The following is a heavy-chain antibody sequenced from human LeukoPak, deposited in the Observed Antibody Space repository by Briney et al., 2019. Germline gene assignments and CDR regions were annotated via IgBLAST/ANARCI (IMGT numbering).Heavy chain of an antibody. D-gene: IGHD6-19*01. CDR1: GGSISSSSYY. Sequence: SETLSLTCSVSGGSISSSSYYWGWIRQPPGKGLEWIGSIYYSGSTYYNPSLRGRVTMSVDTSKNQFSLKLSFVTAADTAVYYCARQYSSGWPYFDYWGQGTLVTVSS. CDR2: IYYSGST. V-gene: IGHV4-39*01. J-gene: IGHJ4*02. CDR3: ARQYSSGWPYFDY.